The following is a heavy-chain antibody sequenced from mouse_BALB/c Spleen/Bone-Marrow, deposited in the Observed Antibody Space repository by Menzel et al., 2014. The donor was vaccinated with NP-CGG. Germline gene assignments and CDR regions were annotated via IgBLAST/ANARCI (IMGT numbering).Heavy chain of an antibody. CDR1: GYTFTNYD. D-gene: IGHD1-1*01. J-gene: IGHJ2*01. Sequence: VQLQQSGSELVKPGASVKLSCKASGYTFTNYDINWVRQRPEQGLEWIGWIFPGNISPRYNDHFRDKATLTTDESPSTAYIQLSSLTSEDSAVYYCARRDYYGTSYEYYFDYWGQGTTLIGSS. CDR3: ARRDYYGTSYEYYFDY. CDR2: IFPGNISP. V-gene: IGHV1S56*01.